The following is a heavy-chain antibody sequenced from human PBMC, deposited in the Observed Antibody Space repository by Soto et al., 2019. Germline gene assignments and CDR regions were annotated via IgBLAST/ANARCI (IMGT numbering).Heavy chain of an antibody. CDR2: ISGYTGNA. V-gene: IGHV1-18*01. CDR1: GYTFTSYG. CDR3: ARGIRETYSPTHYCDP. J-gene: IGHJ5*02. Sequence: QVQVLQSGAEVKKPGASVKVSCKTSGYTFTSYGILWVRQAPGQGLEWLGWISGYTGNANYAQKFHGRVTLTTDASTSTGYMELRSLTSDDTAMYYCARGIRETYSPTHYCDPWGQGTLVTVSS. D-gene: IGHD1-26*01.